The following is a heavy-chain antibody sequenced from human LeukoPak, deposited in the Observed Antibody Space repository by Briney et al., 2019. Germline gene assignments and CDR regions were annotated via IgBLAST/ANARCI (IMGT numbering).Heavy chain of an antibody. CDR1: GGSLSSYY. J-gene: IGHJ6*03. CDR3: ARLVGSSTRSRYYYYMDV. CDR2: IYYSGST. D-gene: IGHD2-2*01. V-gene: IGHV4-59*01. Sequence: SETLSLTCTVSGGSLSSYYWHWIRQPPGKGLEWIGYIYYSGSTNYNPSLKSRVTISVDTSKNQFSLKLSSVTAADTAVYYCARLVGSSTRSRYYYYMDVWGKGTTVTVSS.